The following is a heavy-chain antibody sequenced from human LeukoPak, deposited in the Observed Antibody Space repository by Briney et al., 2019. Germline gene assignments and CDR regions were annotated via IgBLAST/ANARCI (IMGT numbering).Heavy chain of an antibody. J-gene: IGHJ4*02. D-gene: IGHD2-15*01. Sequence: SETLSLTCAAYGGSFSGYYWRWIRQPPGKGLEWIGEINHSGSTNYNPSPKSRVNIAVDTSKNQFSLKLSSVTAADTAVYYCARRARLAASFSPIRGHFDYWGQGTLVTVSS. CDR3: ARRARLAASFSPIRGHFDY. V-gene: IGHV4-34*01. CDR1: GGSFSGYY. CDR2: INHSGST.